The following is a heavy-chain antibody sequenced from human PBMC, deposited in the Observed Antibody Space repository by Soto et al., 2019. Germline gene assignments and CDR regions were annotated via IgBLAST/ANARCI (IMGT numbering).Heavy chain of an antibody. D-gene: IGHD6-19*01. Sequence: QVHLVQSGAEVKKPGASVKVSCKASGYSLTSHYMHWVRQAPGQGLEWMGMINPSGDGTSHAQRFQGRLTMTRDTSMIVYMELSSLRSEDTAVYYCARDSSSGWPLGYWGQGTLVTVSS. CDR3: ARDSSSGWPLGY. CDR1: GYSLTSHY. J-gene: IGHJ4*02. CDR2: INPSGDGT. V-gene: IGHV1-46*01.